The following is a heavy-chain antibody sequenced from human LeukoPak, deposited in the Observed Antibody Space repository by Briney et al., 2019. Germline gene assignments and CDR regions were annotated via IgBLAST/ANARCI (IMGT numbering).Heavy chain of an antibody. Sequence: PGGSLRLSCGASGFTFSSYAMGWVRQAPGKGLEWVSAISGSGGSTYYADSVKGRFTISRDNSKNTLYLQMNSLRAEDTAVYYCAKDLYSSGWFPFDYWGQGTLVTVSS. D-gene: IGHD6-19*01. J-gene: IGHJ4*02. CDR3: AKDLYSSGWFPFDY. CDR1: GFTFSSYA. CDR2: ISGSGGST. V-gene: IGHV3-23*01.